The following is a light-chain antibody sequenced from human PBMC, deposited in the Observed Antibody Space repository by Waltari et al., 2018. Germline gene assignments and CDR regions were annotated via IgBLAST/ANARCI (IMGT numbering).Light chain of an antibody. J-gene: IGKJ2*01. CDR1: QIIDRTY. V-gene: IGKV3-20*01. CDR2: GAS. CDR3: QQYGRSPRT. Sequence: EIVLTQSPGTLSLSPGERATLSCRASQIIDRTYFAWYQQKPGQAPRLLIYGASSRATGIPDRFSGSGSGSDFTLTIGRLEPEDLAVYYCQQYGRSPRTFGQGTKLEI.